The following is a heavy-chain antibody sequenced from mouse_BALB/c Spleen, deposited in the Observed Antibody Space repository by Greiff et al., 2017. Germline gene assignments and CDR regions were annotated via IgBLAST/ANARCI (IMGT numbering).Heavy chain of an antibody. V-gene: IGHV2-9*02. CDR3: ARKSGYDLYYFDY. J-gene: IGHJ2*01. CDR1: GFSLTSYG. CDR2: IWAGGST. Sequence: VKLMESGPGLVAPSQSLSITCTVSGFSLTSYGVHWVRQPPGKGLEWLGVIWAGGSTNYNSAIMSRLSISKDNSKSQVFLKMNSLQTDDTAMYYCARKSGYDLYYFDYWGQGTTLTVSS. D-gene: IGHD2-2*01.